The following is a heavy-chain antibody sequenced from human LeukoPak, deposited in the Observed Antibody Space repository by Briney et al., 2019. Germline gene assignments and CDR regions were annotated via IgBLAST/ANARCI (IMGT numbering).Heavy chain of an antibody. J-gene: IGHJ4*02. CDR2: TYYSGST. CDR3: AGAMIRGVPLVGY. Sequence: SETLSLTCTVSGGSISSSSYYRGWIRQPPGKGLEWIGSTYYSGSTYYNPSLKSRVTISVDTSKNQFSLKLSSVTVADTAVYYCAGAMIRGVPLVGYWGQGTLVTVSS. D-gene: IGHD3-10*01. CDR1: GGSISSSSYY. V-gene: IGHV4-39*07.